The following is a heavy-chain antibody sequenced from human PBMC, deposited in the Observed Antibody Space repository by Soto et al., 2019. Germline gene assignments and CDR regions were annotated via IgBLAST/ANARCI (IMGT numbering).Heavy chain of an antibody. Sequence: QVQLQESGPGLVKPSGTLSLSCAVSGGSVSNNNWWSGVRQPPGNGLEWIGEIHHSGGTSYNPSLESRATLSVDKSKNELSLRLNYVTSADTAVYYCTKNSAYALDYWGLGILVTVSS. D-gene: IGHD5-12*01. CDR1: GGSVSNNNW. CDR2: IHHSGGT. CDR3: TKNSAYALDY. J-gene: IGHJ4*02. V-gene: IGHV4-4*02.